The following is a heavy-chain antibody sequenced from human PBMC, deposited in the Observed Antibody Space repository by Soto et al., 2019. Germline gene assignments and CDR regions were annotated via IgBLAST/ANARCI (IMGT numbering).Heavy chain of an antibody. J-gene: IGHJ4*02. Sequence: GGSLRLSCVGSGFPFRSFTMNWVRQAPGKGLEWVASISSSSAYIYYAGSVKGRFTITRDNAENSLYLQMNSLRVDDTGTYYCARDGITFGGDWGRGTLVTVSS. D-gene: IGHD3-16*01. CDR1: GFPFRSFT. V-gene: IGHV3-21*04. CDR3: ARDGITFGGD. CDR2: ISSSSAYI.